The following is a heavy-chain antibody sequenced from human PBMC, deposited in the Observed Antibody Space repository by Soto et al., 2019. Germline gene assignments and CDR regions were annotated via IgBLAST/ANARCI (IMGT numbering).Heavy chain of an antibody. CDR1: GYTFTSYG. Sequence: QVQLVQSGAEVKKPGASVKVSCKASGYTFTSYGISWVRQAPGQGLEWMGWISAYNGNTNYAQKLQGRVTMTTDTSTSTAYMELRSLRSDDTAVYSCACSFTSAQWHYGMDVWGQGTTVTVSS. V-gene: IGHV1-18*01. J-gene: IGHJ6*02. CDR3: ACSFTSAQWHYGMDV. D-gene: IGHD2-2*01. CDR2: ISAYNGNT.